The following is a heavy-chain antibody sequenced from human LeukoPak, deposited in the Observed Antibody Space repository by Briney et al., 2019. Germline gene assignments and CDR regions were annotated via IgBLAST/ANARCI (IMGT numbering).Heavy chain of an antibody. CDR3: CHSLSGRTGAFDI. CDR2: TYYRSKWSN. D-gene: IGHD2-21*01. Sequence: SQTLSLTCALSGDTLSNNSAAWNWIRQSPSRGLEWLGRTYYRSKWSNDYAVSVKSRIIINPDTSKNQFSLQLNSVTPEDTAVYYCCHSLSGRTGAFDIWGQGTMVTVSS. CDR1: GDTLSNNSAA. V-gene: IGHV6-1*01. J-gene: IGHJ3*02.